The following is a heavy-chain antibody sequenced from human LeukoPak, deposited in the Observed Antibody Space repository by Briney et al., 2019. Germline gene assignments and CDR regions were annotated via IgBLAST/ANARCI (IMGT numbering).Heavy chain of an antibody. J-gene: IGHJ5*02. D-gene: IGHD4-17*01. Sequence: SETLSLTCAVYGGSFSGYYWSWIRQPAGKGLEWIGRIYTSGSTNYNPSLKSRVTMSVDTSKNQFSLKLSSVTAADTAVYYCARTMTTVLGWFDPWGQGTLVTVSS. CDR3: ARTMTTVLGWFDP. CDR2: IYTSGST. CDR1: GGSFSGYY. V-gene: IGHV4-59*10.